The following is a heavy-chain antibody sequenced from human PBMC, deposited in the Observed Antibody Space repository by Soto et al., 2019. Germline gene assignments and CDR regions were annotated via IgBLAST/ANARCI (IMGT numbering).Heavy chain of an antibody. CDR3: ARDNPETVVPAATYYFDN. J-gene: IGHJ4*02. D-gene: IGHD2-2*01. CDR2: INPYSGAT. CDR1: GYTVAAYF. Sequence: QVQLVQSGAEVREPGASVKVSCKTSGYTVAAYFIHWVRQAPGQGLEWMGWINPYSGATSYALKFQGSGTMTSDTSISTAYMELNRLRSADTAVYYCARDNPETVVPAATYYFDNWGQGTLVTVSS. V-gene: IGHV1-2*04.